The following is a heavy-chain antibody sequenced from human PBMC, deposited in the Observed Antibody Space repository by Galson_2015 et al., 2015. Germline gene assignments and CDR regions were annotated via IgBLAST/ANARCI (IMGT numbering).Heavy chain of an antibody. Sequence: SLRLSCAASGFTFSNAWMSWVRQAPGKGLEWVGRIKSKTDGGTTGYAAPVKGRFTISRDDSKNTLYLQMNSLKTEDTAVYYCTTDAWVTSGMDVWGQGTTVTVSS. D-gene: IGHD5-18*01. CDR2: IKSKTDGGTT. J-gene: IGHJ6*02. CDR1: GFTFSNAW. CDR3: TTDAWVTSGMDV. V-gene: IGHV3-15*01.